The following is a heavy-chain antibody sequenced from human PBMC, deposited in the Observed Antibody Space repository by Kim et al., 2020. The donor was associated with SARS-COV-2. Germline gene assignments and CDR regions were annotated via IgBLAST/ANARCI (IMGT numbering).Heavy chain of an antibody. CDR3: ARVLYTWNGMDV. V-gene: IGHV3-7*01. Sequence: GGSLRLSCVASGFRLSNYWITWVRQPPGKGLEWVANLNPDASEQYYVDSVKGRFTFSRDDAESSLYLQMNSLRAEDTAVYYCARVLYTWNGMDVWGQGTT. CDR2: LNPDASEQ. D-gene: IGHD3-3*01. CDR1: GFRLSNYW. J-gene: IGHJ6*02.